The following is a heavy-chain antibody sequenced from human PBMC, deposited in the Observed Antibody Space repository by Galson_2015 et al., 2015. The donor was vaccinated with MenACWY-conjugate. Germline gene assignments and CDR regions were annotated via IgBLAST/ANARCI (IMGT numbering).Heavy chain of an antibody. V-gene: IGHV2-70*01. D-gene: IGHD2-2*02. CDR2: IDWDDDK. CDR1: GFSLTTSGMC. Sequence: PALVKPTQTLTLTCTFSGFSLTTSGMCVTWIRQPPGKALEWLALIDWDDDKYYSTSLQTRLTISTDTSKSQVLLTMTDMDPVDTATYYCARMPVVLPGAISDYYYYTMDVWGQGTTVTVSS. J-gene: IGHJ6*02. CDR3: ARMPVVLPGAISDYYYYTMDV.